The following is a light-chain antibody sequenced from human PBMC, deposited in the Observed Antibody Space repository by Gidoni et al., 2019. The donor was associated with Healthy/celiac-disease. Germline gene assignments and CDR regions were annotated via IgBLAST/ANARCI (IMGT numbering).Light chain of an antibody. Sequence: DIQMTQSPSSLSASVGDRVTITCRASPSISSYLNWYQQKPGKAPKLLIYAASSLQSGVPSRFSGSGSGTDFTLTISSLQPEDFATYYCQQSYSTLTWTFXXXTKVEIK. CDR2: AAS. CDR3: QQSYSTLTWT. CDR1: PSISSY. V-gene: IGKV1-39*01. J-gene: IGKJ1*01.